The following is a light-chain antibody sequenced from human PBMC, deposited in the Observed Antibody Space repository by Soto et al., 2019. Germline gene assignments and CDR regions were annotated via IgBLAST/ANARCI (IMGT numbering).Light chain of an antibody. Sequence: DIQMTQSPSSLSASVGDRVTITCRASQGISNYLAWYQQKPGKVPKLLIYAASTLQSGVPSRFSGSGSGTDFTLTISSLQPEDVATYYCQESYSTPMYTFGQGTKLEI. CDR1: QGISNY. CDR3: QESYSTPMYT. V-gene: IGKV1-27*01. J-gene: IGKJ2*01. CDR2: AAS.